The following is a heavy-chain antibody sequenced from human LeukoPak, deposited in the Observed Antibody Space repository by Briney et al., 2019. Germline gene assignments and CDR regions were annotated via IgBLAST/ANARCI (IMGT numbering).Heavy chain of an antibody. J-gene: IGHJ4*02. CDR1: GFTFSSCG. CDR2: IRYDINTK. D-gene: IGHD3-3*01. V-gene: IGHV3-30*02. CDR3: ARGSYYDFWSGRELDY. Sequence: GGSQRLSCAASGFTFSSCGMHWVRQAPGKGLEWVAFIRYDINTKSYAESVRGRFTISRDNSNNTLYLEMNSLRPEDTAVYYCARGSYYDFWSGRELDYWGQGTLVTVSS.